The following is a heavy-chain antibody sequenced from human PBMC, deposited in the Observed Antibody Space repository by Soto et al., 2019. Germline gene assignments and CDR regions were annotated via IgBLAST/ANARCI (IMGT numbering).Heavy chain of an antibody. CDR2: ISAYNGNT. D-gene: IGHD6-19*01. CDR1: GYTFTSYG. J-gene: IGHJ5*02. V-gene: IGHV1-18*01. CDR3: ARVLNSGWNNWFDP. Sequence: ASVKGSCKASGYTFTSYGISWVRQATGQGLEWMGWISAYNGNTNYAQKLQGRVTMTTDTSTSTAYMELRSLRSDDTAVYYCARVLNSGWNNWFDPWGQGTLVTVSS.